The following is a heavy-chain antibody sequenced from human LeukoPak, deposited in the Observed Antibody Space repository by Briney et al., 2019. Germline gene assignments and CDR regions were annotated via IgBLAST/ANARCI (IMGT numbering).Heavy chain of an antibody. V-gene: IGHV1-69*13. CDR1: GGTFSSYA. J-gene: IGHJ4*02. Sequence: SVKVSCKASGGTFSSYAISWVRQAPGQGLEWMGGIIPVFGTANYAQKFQGRVTITADESTSTAYMELSSLRSEDTAVYYCAREFAAAGRLFDCWGQGTLVTVSS. CDR3: AREFAAAGRLFDC. CDR2: IIPVFGTA. D-gene: IGHD6-13*01.